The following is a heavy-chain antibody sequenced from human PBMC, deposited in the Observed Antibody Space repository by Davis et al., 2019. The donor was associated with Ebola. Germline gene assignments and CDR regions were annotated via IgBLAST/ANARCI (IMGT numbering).Heavy chain of an antibody. V-gene: IGHV3-13*01. CDR1: GGTFSSDD. Sequence: PGGTLRLSCAASGGTFSSDDMNWARKATGKGLEWVPAIATAGDTYYQGSVKSRFTISREKAKNSLYLQMKSLRTEDTAVYYCVRPAFGSHYFDYWCHGILVTVSS. J-gene: IGHJ4*01. D-gene: IGHD2-2*01. CDR3: VRPAFGSHYFDY. CDR2: IATAGDT.